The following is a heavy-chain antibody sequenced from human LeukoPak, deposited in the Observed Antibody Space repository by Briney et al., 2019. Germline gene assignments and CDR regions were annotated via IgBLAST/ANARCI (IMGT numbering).Heavy chain of an antibody. J-gene: IGHJ4*02. CDR1: GFIFTNYW. CDR3: AKDLEGSGSYCEIDY. Sequence: GGSLRLSCVASGFIFTNYWMSWVRQAPGKGLEWVAVISSDGSNKNYADSVKGRFTISRDNSKNTLYLQMNSLRAEDTAVYYCAKDLEGSGSYCEIDYWGQGTLVTVSS. V-gene: IGHV3-30*18. D-gene: IGHD3-10*01. CDR2: ISSDGSNK.